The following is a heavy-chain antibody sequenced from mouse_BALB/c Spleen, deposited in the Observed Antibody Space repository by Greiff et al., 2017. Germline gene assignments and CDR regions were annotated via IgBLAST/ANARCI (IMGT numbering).Heavy chain of an antibody. CDR3: TRRGYDGNCAFDY. V-gene: IGHV1-5*01. CDR1: GYTFTSYW. CDR2: IYPGNSDT. Sequence: VQLQQSGTVLARPGASVKMSCKASGYTFTSYWMHWVKQRPGQGLEWIGAIYPGNSDTSYNQKFKGKAKLTAVTSTSTAYMELSSLTNEDSAVYYCTRRGYDGNCAFDYWGQGTTLTGSS. D-gene: IGHD2-3*01. J-gene: IGHJ2*01.